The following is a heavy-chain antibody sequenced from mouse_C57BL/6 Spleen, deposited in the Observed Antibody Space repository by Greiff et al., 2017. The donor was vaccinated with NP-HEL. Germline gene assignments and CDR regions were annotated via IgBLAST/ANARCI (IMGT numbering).Heavy chain of an antibody. CDR2: ISYDGSN. D-gene: IGHD1-1*01. Sequence: DVKLQESGPGLVKPSQSLSLTCSVTGYSITSGYYWNWIRQFPGNKLEWMGYISYDGSNNYNPSLKNRISITRDTSKNQFFLKLNSVTTEDTATYYCARDRGDYGSYAMDYWGQGTSVTVSS. V-gene: IGHV3-6*01. J-gene: IGHJ4*01. CDR1: GYSITSGYY. CDR3: ARDRGDYGSYAMDY.